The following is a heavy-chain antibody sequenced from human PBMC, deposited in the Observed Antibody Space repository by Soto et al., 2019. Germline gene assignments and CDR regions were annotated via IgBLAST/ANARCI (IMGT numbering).Heavy chain of an antibody. J-gene: IGHJ4*02. V-gene: IGHV5-51*01. CDR1: GYSFTSYW. CDR2: IYPGDSDT. CDR3: ARLHWQADYYFDY. Sequence: GGSLTISCKGSGYSFTSYWIGWVRQMPGKGLEWMGIIYPGDSDTRYSPSFQGQVTISADKSISTAYLQWSSLKASDTAMYYCARLHWQADYYFDYWGQGTLVTVSS.